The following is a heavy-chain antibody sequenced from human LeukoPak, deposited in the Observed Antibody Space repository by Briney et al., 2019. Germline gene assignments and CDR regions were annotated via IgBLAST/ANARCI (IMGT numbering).Heavy chain of an antibody. V-gene: IGHV4-39*01. CDR3: ANSQGYSYGPYYFDY. CDR1: GGPISSSSYY. D-gene: IGHD5-18*01. J-gene: IGHJ4*02. CDR2: IYYSGST. Sequence: PSETLSLTCTVSGGPISSSSYYWGWIRQPPGKGLEWIGSIYYSGSTYYNPSLKSRVTISVDTSKNQFSLKLTSVTAADTAVYHRANSQGYSYGPYYFDYWGQGTLVTVSS.